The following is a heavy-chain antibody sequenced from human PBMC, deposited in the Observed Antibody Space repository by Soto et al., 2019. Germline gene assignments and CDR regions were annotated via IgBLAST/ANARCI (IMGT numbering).Heavy chain of an antibody. Sequence: GGSLRLSCAASGFTFSSYSMNWVRQAPWKGLEWVSSISSSSGYIYYADSVKGRFTISRDNAKNSLYLQMNSLRAEDTAVYYCARVKLGYCISTSCYHDYWGQGTLVTVSS. CDR2: ISSSSGYI. D-gene: IGHD2-2*01. J-gene: IGHJ4*02. CDR1: GFTFSSYS. CDR3: ARVKLGYCISTSCYHDY. V-gene: IGHV3-21*01.